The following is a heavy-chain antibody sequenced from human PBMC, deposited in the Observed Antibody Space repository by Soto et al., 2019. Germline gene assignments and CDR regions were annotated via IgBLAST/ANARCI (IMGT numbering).Heavy chain of an antibody. CDR1: GFTVSNNF. V-gene: IGHV3-53*02. D-gene: IGHD4-17*01. J-gene: IGHJ6*02. CDR2: LYSGGST. Sequence: EVQVVETGGGVIQPGGSLRLSCAASGFTVSNNFMGWVRQAPGKGLEWVSVLYSGGSTYYADSVKGRFTISRDNSKNTLYLQMNSLRAEDTATYCCARYGKFLKDGDYVLIQYYYYAMDVWRQGTAVTVSS. CDR3: ARYGKFLKDGDYVLIQYYYYAMDV.